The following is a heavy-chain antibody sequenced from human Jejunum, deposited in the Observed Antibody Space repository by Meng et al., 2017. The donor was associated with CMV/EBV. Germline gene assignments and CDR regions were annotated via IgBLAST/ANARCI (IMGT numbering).Heavy chain of an antibody. CDR3: AKLGIAAAGTVDY. V-gene: IGHV3-23*01. CDR2: ISGSGGRT. J-gene: IGHJ4*02. Sequence: SGFTFSGYAMSWVRQAPGKGLEWVSAISGSGGRTYYADSVKGRFTISRDNSKNTLYLQMNSLRAEDTAVYYCAKLGIAAAGTVDYWGQGTRVTVSS. CDR1: GFTFSGYA. D-gene: IGHD6-13*01.